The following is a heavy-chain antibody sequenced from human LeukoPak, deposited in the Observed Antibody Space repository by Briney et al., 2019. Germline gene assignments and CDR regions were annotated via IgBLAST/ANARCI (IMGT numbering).Heavy chain of an antibody. V-gene: IGHV1-18*01. CDR1: GYTSTSYG. J-gene: IGHJ3*02. CDR2: ISAYNGNT. D-gene: IGHD3-10*01. CDR3: ARDRGPYYGSHPFDI. Sequence: GASVKVSCKASGYTSTSYGISWVRQAPGQGLEWMGWISAYNGNTNYAQKLQGRVTMTTDTSTSTAYMELRSLRSDDTAVYYCARDRGPYYGSHPFDIWGQGTMVTVSS.